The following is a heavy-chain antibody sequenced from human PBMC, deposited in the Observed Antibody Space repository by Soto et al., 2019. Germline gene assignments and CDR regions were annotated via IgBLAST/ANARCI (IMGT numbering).Heavy chain of an antibody. J-gene: IGHJ6*02. CDR2: ISYDGSNK. CDR3: AKDFYGSGSYYWYYYGMGV. Sequence: GGSLRLSCAASGFTFSSYGMHWVRQAPGKGLEWVAVISYDGSNKYYADSVKGRFTISRDNSKNTLYLQMNSLRAEDTAVFYCAKDFYGSGSYYWYYYGMGVWGQGTTVTVSS. CDR1: GFTFSSYG. V-gene: IGHV3-30*18. D-gene: IGHD3-10*01.